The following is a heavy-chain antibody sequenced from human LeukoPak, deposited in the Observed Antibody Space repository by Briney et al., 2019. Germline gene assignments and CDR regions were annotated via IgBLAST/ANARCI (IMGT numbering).Heavy chain of an antibody. CDR3: ARSSPASWNCFGY. Sequence: SVKVSCKASGGTFSSYAISWVRQAPGQGLEWMGRIIPILGIANYAQKFQGRVTITADKSTSTAYMELSSLRSEDTAVYYCARSSPASWNCFGYWGQGTLVTVSS. CDR1: GGTFSSYA. V-gene: IGHV1-69*04. D-gene: IGHD2-15*01. J-gene: IGHJ4*02. CDR2: IIPILGIA.